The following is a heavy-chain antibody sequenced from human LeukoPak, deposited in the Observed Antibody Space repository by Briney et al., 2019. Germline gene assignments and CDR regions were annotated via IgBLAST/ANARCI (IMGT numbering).Heavy chain of an antibody. CDR2: IKSKTDGGAT. CDR1: GFTFSSYA. J-gene: IGHJ4*02. Sequence: GGSLRLSCAASGFTFSSYAMSWVRQAPGKGLEWVGRIKSKTDGGATDYAAPVKGRFTISRDDSKNTLYLQMNSLKTEDTAVYYCTTDGYYYDSSGYYGFGYWGQGTLVTVSS. V-gene: IGHV3-15*01. D-gene: IGHD3-22*01. CDR3: TTDGYYYDSSGYYGFGY.